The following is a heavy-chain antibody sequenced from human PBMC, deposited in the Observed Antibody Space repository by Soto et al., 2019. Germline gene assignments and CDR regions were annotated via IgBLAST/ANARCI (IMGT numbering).Heavy chain of an antibody. D-gene: IGHD5-12*01. J-gene: IGHJ4*02. V-gene: IGHV1-69*02. CDR1: GNTFSSHT. CDR2: IIPALDIT. Sequence: QVPLVQSGADVTKPGSSMRVSCKSSGNTFSSHTIIWVRQAPGQGLEWMGRIIPALDITTYAQKFQGRVTITADKSTTTAYMELSSLRPDDTAIYYCARGHSGDGTVWGQGTLITVSS. CDR3: ARGHSGDGTV.